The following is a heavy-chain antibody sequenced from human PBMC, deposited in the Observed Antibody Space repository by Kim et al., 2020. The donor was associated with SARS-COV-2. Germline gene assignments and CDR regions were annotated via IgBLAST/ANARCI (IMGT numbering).Heavy chain of an antibody. D-gene: IGHD3-9*01. CDR2: IYYSGST. CDR1: GGSISSSSYY. J-gene: IGHJ4*02. CDR3: ARHGAGVLRYFDWLLTTFDY. Sequence: SETLSLTCTVSGGSISSSSYYWGWIRQPPGKGLEWIGSIYYSGSTYYNPSLKSRVTISVDTSKNQFSLKLSSVTAADTAVYYCARHGAGVLRYFDWLLTTFDYWGQGTLVTVSS. V-gene: IGHV4-39*01.